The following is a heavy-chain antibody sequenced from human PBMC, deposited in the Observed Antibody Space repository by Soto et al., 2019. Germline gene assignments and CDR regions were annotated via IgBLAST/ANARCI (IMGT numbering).Heavy chain of an antibody. D-gene: IGHD1-26*01. CDR2: IIPIFGTA. CDR1: GGTFSSYA. V-gene: IGHV1-69*06. Sequence: QVQLVQSGAEVKKPGSSVKVSCQASGGTFSSYAISWVRQAPGQGLEWMGGIIPIFGTANYAQKFQGRVTITADKSTSTAYMELSSLRSEAVVVYYCAGPYSGSSLPPSDYCVQGTLVRVSS. J-gene: IGHJ4*02. CDR3: AGPYSGSSLPPSDY.